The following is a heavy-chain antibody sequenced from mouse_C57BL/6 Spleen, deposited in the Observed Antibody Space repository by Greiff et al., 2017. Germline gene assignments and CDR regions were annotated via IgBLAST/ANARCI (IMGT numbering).Heavy chain of an antibody. CDR3: ARKDYYRYVDV. CDR2: IEPSDSYT. Sequence: QVQLQQPGAELVMPWPSVKLSCKASGYSFTSYWLHWVKQRPGQGLEWIGEIEPSDSYTNYNPKFKGKSTLSVDKSSSTAYMQLSRLTSEDSAVYYCARKDYYRYVDVWGTGTTVTVSS. V-gene: IGHV1-69*01. CDR1: GYSFTSYW. J-gene: IGHJ1*03. D-gene: IGHD2-12*01.